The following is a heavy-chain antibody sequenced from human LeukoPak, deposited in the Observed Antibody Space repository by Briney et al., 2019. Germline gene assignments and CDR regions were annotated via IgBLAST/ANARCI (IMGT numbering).Heavy chain of an antibody. J-gene: IGHJ6*02. V-gene: IGHV4-59*08. Sequence: SETLSLTCSVSGGSISSYYWSWIRQPPGKGLEWIGYIYYSGSTNYNPSLKSRVTISVDTSKNQFSLILSSVTAADTAVYYCATTTVTRHYYYYGMDVWGQGTTVTVSS. CDR3: ATTTVTRHYYYYGMDV. CDR1: GGSISSYY. CDR2: IYYSGST. D-gene: IGHD4-17*01.